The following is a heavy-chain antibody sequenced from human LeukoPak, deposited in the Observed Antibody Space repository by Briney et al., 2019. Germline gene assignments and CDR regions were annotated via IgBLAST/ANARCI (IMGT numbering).Heavy chain of an antibody. CDR2: TRYDKSNI. CDR1: GFTFTSYG. CDR3: TRGSSSHQYSFDP. V-gene: IGHV3-30*02. D-gene: IGHD2/OR15-2a*01. J-gene: IGHJ5*02. Sequence: PGGSLRLSCAASGFTFTSYGMHWVRQAPGKGLEWVALTRYDKSNIYYADSVKGRFTISRDNSRNTLYLQMSSLRAEDTAVYYCTRGSSSHQYSFDPWGQGTLVTVSS.